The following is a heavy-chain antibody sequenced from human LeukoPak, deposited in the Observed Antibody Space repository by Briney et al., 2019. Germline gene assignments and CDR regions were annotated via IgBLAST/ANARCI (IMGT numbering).Heavy chain of an antibody. V-gene: IGHV1-18*01. D-gene: IGHD6-19*01. CDR3: AREAYSSGWSRYYYYGMDV. Sequence: ASVTVSCTASGYTFTSYGISWVRQAPGQGLEWMGWISAYNGNTNYAQKLQGRVTMTTDTSTSTAYMELRSLRSDDTAVYYCAREAYSSGWSRYYYYGMDVWGQGTTVTVSS. J-gene: IGHJ6*02. CDR2: ISAYNGNT. CDR1: GYTFTSYG.